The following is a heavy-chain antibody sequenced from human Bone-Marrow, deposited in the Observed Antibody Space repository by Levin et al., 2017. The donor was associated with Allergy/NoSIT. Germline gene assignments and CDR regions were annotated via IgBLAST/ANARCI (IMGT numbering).Heavy chain of an antibody. Sequence: PSETLSLTCAISGDSVSSNSAAWGWIRQSPSRGLEWLGRTYYRSKWFNDYGGSVKGRVTVSSDTSKNQFSLHLNSVTPDDTGVYYCARDDLNGYIDYWGQGALVTVSS. V-gene: IGHV6-1*01. D-gene: IGHD3/OR15-3a*01. CDR2: TYYRSKWFN. CDR1: GDSVSSNSAA. CDR3: ARDDLNGYIDY. J-gene: IGHJ4*02.